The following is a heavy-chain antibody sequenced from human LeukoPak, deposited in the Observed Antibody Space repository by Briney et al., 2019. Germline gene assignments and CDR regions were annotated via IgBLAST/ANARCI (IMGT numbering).Heavy chain of an antibody. J-gene: IGHJ4*02. CDR2: ISSSGNTR. D-gene: IGHD2-21*01. CDR3: AWGGIAAFDS. Sequence: PGGSLRLSCAASGFTFSDYYMSWIRQAPGKGLEWVAYISSSGNTRYYADSVKGRFTISRDNAKNSLYLQTNSLRAEDTAVYYCAWGGIAAFDSWGQGTLVTASP. V-gene: IGHV3-11*04. CDR1: GFTFSDYY.